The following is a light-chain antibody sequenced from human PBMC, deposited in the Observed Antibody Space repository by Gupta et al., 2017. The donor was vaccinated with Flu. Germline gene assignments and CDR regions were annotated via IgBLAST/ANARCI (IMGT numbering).Light chain of an antibody. CDR2: EAS. Sequence: QKPGQAPKLLIYEASKGETGVPSRFSGIGAGTNFYFTVDSLQPGDLATYYCQQKDNISLTFGQGTLLHIK. J-gene: IGKJ5*01. CDR3: QQKDNISLT. V-gene: IGKV1-33*01.